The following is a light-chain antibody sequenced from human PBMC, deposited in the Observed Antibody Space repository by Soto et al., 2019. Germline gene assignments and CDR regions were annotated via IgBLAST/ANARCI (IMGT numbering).Light chain of an antibody. CDR2: GAS. CDR1: QSVSSN. CDR3: QQYNNWPPIT. J-gene: IGKJ5*01. V-gene: IGKV3-15*01. Sequence: EIVMTQSKDTLSVAAGERATRSCRASQSVSSNLAWYQQKPGQAPRLLIYGASTRATGIPARFSGSGSGTEFTLTISSLQSEDFAVYYCQQYNNWPPITFGQGTRLEIK.